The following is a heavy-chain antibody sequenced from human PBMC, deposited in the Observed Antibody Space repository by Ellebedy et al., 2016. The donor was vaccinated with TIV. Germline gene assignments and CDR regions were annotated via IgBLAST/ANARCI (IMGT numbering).Heavy chain of an antibody. CDR1: GFTFSSYY. D-gene: IGHD3-3*01. Sequence: GESLKISCAASGFTFSSYYMHWVRQAPGKGLVWVSHISSDGSHINYADSVKGRFTISRDNAKNSLYLQMNSLRAEDTAVYYCARGGYDFWNPRYWGQGTLVTVSS. CDR3: ARGGYDFWNPRY. CDR2: ISSDGSHI. J-gene: IGHJ4*02. V-gene: IGHV3-74*01.